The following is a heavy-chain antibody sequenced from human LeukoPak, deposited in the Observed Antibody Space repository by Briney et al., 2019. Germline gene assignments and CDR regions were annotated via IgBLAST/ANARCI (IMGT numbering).Heavy chain of an antibody. CDR1: GGTFSSYA. V-gene: IGHV1-69*04. Sequence: GASVKVSCKASGGTFSSYAISWVRQAPGQGLEWMGRIIPILGIANYAQKFQGRVTITADKSTSTAYMELSSLRSEDTAVYYCARVTRGPGTTGIWFDPWGQGTLVTVSS. J-gene: IGHJ5*02. CDR2: IIPILGIA. D-gene: IGHD1-1*01. CDR3: ARVTRGPGTTGIWFDP.